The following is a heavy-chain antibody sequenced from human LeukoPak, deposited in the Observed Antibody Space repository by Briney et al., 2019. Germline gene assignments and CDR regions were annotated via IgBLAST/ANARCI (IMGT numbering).Heavy chain of an antibody. CDR2: ISSSSSTI. CDR1: GFTLSSYS. J-gene: IGHJ3*02. Sequence: PGGSLRLSCAASGFTLSSYSMNWVRQAPGKGLEWVSYISSSSSTIYYADSVKGRFTISRDNAKNSLYLQMNSLRAEDTAVYYCAREFDLGYCSSTSCLGAFDIWGQGTMVTVSS. CDR3: AREFDLGYCSSTSCLGAFDI. V-gene: IGHV3-48*01. D-gene: IGHD2-2*01.